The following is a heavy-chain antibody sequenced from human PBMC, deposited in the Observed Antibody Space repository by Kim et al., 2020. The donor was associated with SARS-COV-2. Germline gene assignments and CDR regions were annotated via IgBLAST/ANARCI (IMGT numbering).Heavy chain of an antibody. D-gene: IGHD6-13*01. Sequence: SETLSLTCTVSGGSISNYYWSWIRQPAGKGLEWIGCVYSSGSTNYNPSLKSRLTMSVDTSKNQFSLKLSSVTAADTALYYCARAAAGFDYCGQSTLVTVS. J-gene: IGHJ4*02. V-gene: IGHV4-4*07. CDR2: VYSSGST. CDR1: GGSISNYY. CDR3: ARAAAGFDY.